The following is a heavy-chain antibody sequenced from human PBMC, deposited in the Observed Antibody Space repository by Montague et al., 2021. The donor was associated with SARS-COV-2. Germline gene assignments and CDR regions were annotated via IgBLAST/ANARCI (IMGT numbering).Heavy chain of an antibody. Sequence: SETLSLTCTVSGGSISSYYWSWIRQPAGKGLEWIGRIYTGGTTNYNPSLKSRVTMSVDTSKNQFSLKLSSVTAADTAVYYCAGGSGIINFSYSGMDLWGQGTTVTVSS. CDR1: GGSISSYY. D-gene: IGHD3-10*01. CDR2: IYTGGTT. J-gene: IGHJ6*02. CDR3: AGGSGIINFSYSGMDL. V-gene: IGHV4-4*07.